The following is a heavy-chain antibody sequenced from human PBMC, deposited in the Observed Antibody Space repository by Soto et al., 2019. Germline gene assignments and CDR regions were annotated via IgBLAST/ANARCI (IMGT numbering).Heavy chain of an antibody. Sequence: ASVKVSCKASGYTFISYGISWVRQAPGQGLEWMGWISAYNGNTNYAQKLQGRVTMTTDTSTSTAYMELRSLRSDDTAVYYCARDKILVGTYYYGSGSPNDAFDIWCQGTMVTVSS. CDR2: ISAYNGNT. J-gene: IGHJ3*02. CDR1: GYTFISYG. D-gene: IGHD3-10*01. V-gene: IGHV1-18*01. CDR3: ARDKILVGTYYYGSGSPNDAFDI.